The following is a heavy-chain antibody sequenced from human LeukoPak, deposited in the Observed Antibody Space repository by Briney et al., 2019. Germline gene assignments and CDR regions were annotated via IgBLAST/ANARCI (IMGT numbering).Heavy chain of an antibody. D-gene: IGHD5-18*01. CDR2: ISSSSSYT. J-gene: IGHJ6*02. V-gene: IGHV3-11*06. Sequence: GGSLRLSCAASGFTFSDYYMSWIRQAPGKGLEWVSYISSSSSYTNYADSVKGRFTISRDNAKNSLYLQMNSLRAEDTAVYYCARDAGYSYGYASHYGMDVWGQGTTVTVSS. CDR3: ARDAGYSYGYASHYGMDV. CDR1: GFTFSDYY.